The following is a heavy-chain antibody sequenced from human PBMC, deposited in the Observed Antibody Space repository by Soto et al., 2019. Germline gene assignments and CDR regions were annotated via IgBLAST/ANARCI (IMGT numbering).Heavy chain of an antibody. D-gene: IGHD2-8*01. V-gene: IGHV1-18*01. CDR1: GYTFTRYG. CDR2: ISGYNGDT. J-gene: IGHJ6*02. Sequence: QGHLVQSGAEVKKPGASVKVSCKASGYTFTRYGISWVRQAPGQGLEWMGWISGYNGDTNYAQNLQGRGTMTIDTSTSTAYMELRSLTSDDTDVYYCAKNGRPPYYYYGLDVWGQGTTVTVSS. CDR3: AKNGRPPYYYYGLDV.